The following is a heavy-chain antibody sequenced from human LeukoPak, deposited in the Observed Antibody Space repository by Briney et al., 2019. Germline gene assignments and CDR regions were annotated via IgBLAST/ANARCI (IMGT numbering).Heavy chain of an antibody. Sequence: SETLSLTCTVSGGSISSYYWSWIRQPPGKGLEWIGYIYYSGSTNYNPSLKSRVTISVDTSKNQFSLKLSSVTAADTAVYYCAREEGTMVRGVIFYYMDVWGKGTTVTISS. J-gene: IGHJ6*03. D-gene: IGHD3-10*01. CDR3: AREEGTMVRGVIFYYMDV. V-gene: IGHV4-59*12. CDR2: IYYSGST. CDR1: GGSISSYY.